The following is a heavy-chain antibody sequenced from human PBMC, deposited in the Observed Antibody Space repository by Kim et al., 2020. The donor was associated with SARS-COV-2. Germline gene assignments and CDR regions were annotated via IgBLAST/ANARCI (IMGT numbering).Heavy chain of an antibody. CDR3: ARENMVRRDHYYYYYGMDV. Sequence: SETLSLTCTVSGGSISSYYWSWIRQPPGKGLEWIGYIYYSGSTNYNPSLKSRVTISVDTSKNQFSLKLSSVTAADTAVYYCARENMVRRDHYYYYYGMDVWGQGTTVTVSS. CDR1: GGSISSYY. D-gene: IGHD3-10*01. V-gene: IGHV4-59*01. CDR2: IYYSGST. J-gene: IGHJ6*02.